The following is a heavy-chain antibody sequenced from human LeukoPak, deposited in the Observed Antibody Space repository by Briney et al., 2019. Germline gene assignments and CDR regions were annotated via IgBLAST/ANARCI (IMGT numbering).Heavy chain of an antibody. CDR2: ISGSGGST. CDR1: GFTFSSYG. V-gene: IGHV3-23*01. CDR3: AKENWVYNWKYDSSGSGINY. Sequence: PGGTLRLSCAASGFTFSSYGMSWVRQAPGKGLEWVSAISGSGGSTYYADSVKGRFTISRDNSKNTLYLQMSSLRAEDTAVYYCAKENWVYNWKYDSSGSGINYWGQGTLVTVSS. D-gene: IGHD3-22*01. J-gene: IGHJ4*02.